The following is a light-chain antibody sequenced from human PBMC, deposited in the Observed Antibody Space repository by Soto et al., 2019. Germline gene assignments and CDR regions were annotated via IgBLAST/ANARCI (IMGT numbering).Light chain of an antibody. CDR3: QQHGSSSWT. V-gene: IGKV3-20*01. Sequence: ETVLTQSPGTLSLSPGERATLSCRTSQSISSEYLAWYQQRPGQAPRLLIYAASSRATGIPDRFSGSGSGTDFTLTISSLEPEDFAVYYCQQHGSSSWTFGQGTKVEI. J-gene: IGKJ1*01. CDR2: AAS. CDR1: QSISSEY.